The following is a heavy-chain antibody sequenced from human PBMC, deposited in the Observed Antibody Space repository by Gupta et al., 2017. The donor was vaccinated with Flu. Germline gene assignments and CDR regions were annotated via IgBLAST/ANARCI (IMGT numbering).Heavy chain of an antibody. Sequence: QVHLVESGVGLVKPGGSLRLSCAATGFPFGDYYMNWIRQAPGKGLEWVSYISSSGTNLYYINSVKGRFTISRDTANNSLDLQITRLRVEDTAVYYCASAYCGNPSYFDSWGQGTLVEVSS. D-gene: IGHD2-21*01. J-gene: IGHJ4*02. CDR1: GFPFGDYY. CDR3: ASAYCGNPSYFDS. CDR2: ISSSGTNL. V-gene: IGHV3-11*01.